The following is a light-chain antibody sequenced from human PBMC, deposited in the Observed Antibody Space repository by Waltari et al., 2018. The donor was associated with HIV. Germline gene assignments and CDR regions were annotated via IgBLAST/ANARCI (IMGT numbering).Light chain of an antibody. CDR3: QTWGTGILV. V-gene: IGLV4-69*01. CDR1: SGHSSYA. J-gene: IGLJ3*02. Sequence: QLVLTQSPSASASLGASVKRTCTLSSGHSSYAIAWHQQQPEKGPRYLMKLNSDGSHSKGDGIPDRFSGSSSGAERYLTISSLQSEDEADYYCQTWGTGILVFGGGTNLTVL. CDR2: LNSDGSH.